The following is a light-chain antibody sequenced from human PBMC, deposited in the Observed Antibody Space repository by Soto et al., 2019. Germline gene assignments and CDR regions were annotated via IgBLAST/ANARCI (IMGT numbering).Light chain of an antibody. Sequence: QSVLTQPASVSGSPGQSITISCTGTSSDVGAYNYVSWYQQHPGKAPRLMIYDVNNRPSGVSNRFSGSKSGNTASLTISGLQAEDEADYYCSSYTSSSTYVFGTGTKVNVL. CDR1: SSDVGAYNY. V-gene: IGLV2-14*03. CDR3: SSYTSSSTYV. J-gene: IGLJ1*01. CDR2: DVN.